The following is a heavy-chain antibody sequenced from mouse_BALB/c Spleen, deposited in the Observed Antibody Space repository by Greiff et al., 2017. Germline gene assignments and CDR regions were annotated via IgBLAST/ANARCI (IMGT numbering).Heavy chain of an antibody. CDR2: ISSGGSYT. V-gene: IGHV5-6*02. Sequence: EVMLVESGGDLVKPGGSLKLSCAASGFTFSSYGMSWVRQTPDKRLEWVATISSGGSYTYYPDSVKGRFTISRDNAKNTLYLQMSSLKSEDTAMYYCARGLSYYWGQGTTLTVSS. CDR1: GFTFSSYG. CDR3: ARGLSYY. J-gene: IGHJ2*01. D-gene: IGHD3-1*01.